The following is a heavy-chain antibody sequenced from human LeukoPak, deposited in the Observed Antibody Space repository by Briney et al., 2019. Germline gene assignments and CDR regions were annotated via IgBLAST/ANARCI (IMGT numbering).Heavy chain of an antibody. CDR2: ITSSSSHV. CDR1: GFTFSSYS. Sequence: GGSLRLSCAASGFTFSSYSMNWVRQAPGTGLDWVSSITSSSSHVYYADSVKGRFTMSRDNAKNSLYLQMNSLRAEDTAVYYCARAEMTTITCPDYWGQGTPVTVSS. V-gene: IGHV3-21*01. D-gene: IGHD5-24*01. J-gene: IGHJ4*02. CDR3: ARAEMTTITCPDY.